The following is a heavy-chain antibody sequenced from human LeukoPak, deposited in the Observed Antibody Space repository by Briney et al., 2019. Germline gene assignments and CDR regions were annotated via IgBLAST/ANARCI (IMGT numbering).Heavy chain of an antibody. CDR3: AWKLLWFGELLDY. V-gene: IGHV4-38-2*02. Sequence: SETLSLTCTVSGYSISSGYYWGWIRQPPGKGLEWIGSIYHSGSTYYNPSLKSRVTISVDTSKNQFSLKLSPVTAADTAVYYCAWKLLWFGELLDYWGQGTLVTVSS. CDR1: GYSISSGYY. J-gene: IGHJ4*02. CDR2: IYHSGST. D-gene: IGHD3-10*01.